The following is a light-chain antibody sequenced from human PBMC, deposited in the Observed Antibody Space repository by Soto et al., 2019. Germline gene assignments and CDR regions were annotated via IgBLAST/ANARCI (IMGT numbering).Light chain of an antibody. J-gene: IGKJ1*01. V-gene: IGKV1-5*01. CDR3: MQPLQSWT. CDR2: DAS. Sequence: DVQMTQSPSTLSASVGDRVTITCRASQSISTWLAWYQQKPGRAPKLLMFDASNLQSGVPSRFSGSGSGTDFTLKISRVEAEDVGVYYCMQPLQSWTFGQGTKVDIK. CDR1: QSISTW.